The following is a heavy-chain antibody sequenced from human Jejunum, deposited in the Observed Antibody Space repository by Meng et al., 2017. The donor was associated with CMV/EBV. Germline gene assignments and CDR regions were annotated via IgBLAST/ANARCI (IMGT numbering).Heavy chain of an antibody. D-gene: IGHD3-22*01. CDR2: ISAYSGHT. Sequence: YGISWVRQAPGQGLEWLGWISAYSGHTKYPQKLQGRVTMTTDTSTSTAYMELRRLRSDDTAVYYCAREGYSYDSSALRVDAYNWFDPWGQGTLVTVSS. CDR1: YG. V-gene: IGHV1-18*01. CDR3: AREGYSYDSSALRVDAYNWFDP. J-gene: IGHJ5*02.